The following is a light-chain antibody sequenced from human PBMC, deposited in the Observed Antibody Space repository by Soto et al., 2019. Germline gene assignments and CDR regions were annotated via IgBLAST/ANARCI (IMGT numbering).Light chain of an antibody. Sequence: VMTQSPAILSVSQGERSTLSCMASQSVGINVAWYQQKPGQAPRLLIYGASTRATGIPARVSGSGSGTEFTLTISSLQSEDFAVYYCQQYNNWPITFGQGTRLEIK. CDR3: QQYNNWPIT. J-gene: IGKJ5*01. CDR1: QSVGIN. V-gene: IGKV3-15*01. CDR2: GAS.